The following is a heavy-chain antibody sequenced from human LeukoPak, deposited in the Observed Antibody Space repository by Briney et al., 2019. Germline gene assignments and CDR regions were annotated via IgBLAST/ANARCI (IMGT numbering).Heavy chain of an antibody. CDR3: ARDSERYLDAFDI. CDR1: GGSISSGSYY. J-gene: IGHJ3*02. D-gene: IGHD1-1*01. Sequence: SQTLSLTCTVSGGSISSGSYYWSWIRQPAGKGLEWIGRIYTSGSTNYNASLKSRVTISVDTSKNQFSLKLSSVTAADTAVYYCARDSERYLDAFDIWGQGTMVTVSS. CDR2: IYTSGST. V-gene: IGHV4-61*02.